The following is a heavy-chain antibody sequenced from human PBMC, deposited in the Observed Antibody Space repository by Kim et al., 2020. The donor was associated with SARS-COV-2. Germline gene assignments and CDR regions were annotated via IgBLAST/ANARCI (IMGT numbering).Heavy chain of an antibody. V-gene: IGHV3-11*05. D-gene: IGHD4-17*01. Sequence: DSVKGRVPISRDNAKRSLYLQMNGLGAEDTAVYYCARVGRSTVTTYYFDYWGQGTLVTVSS. CDR3: ARVGRSTVTTYYFDY. J-gene: IGHJ4*02.